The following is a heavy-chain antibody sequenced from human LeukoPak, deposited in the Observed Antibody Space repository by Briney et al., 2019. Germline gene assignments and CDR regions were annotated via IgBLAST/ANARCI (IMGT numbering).Heavy chain of an antibody. CDR2: INHSGST. CDR3: ASLDGLEAPDY. V-gene: IGHV4-34*01. Sequence: SETLSLTCAVYGGSFSGYYWSWIRQPPEKGLEWIGEINHSGSTNYNPSLKSRVTISVDTSKNQFSLKLSSVTAADTAVYYCASLDGLEAPDYWGQGALVTVSS. D-gene: IGHD6-19*01. J-gene: IGHJ4*02. CDR1: GGSFSGYY.